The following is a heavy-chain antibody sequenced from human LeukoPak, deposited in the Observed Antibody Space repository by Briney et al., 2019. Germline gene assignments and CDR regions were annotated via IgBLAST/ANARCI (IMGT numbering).Heavy chain of an antibody. V-gene: IGHV3-7*01. CDR3: ARDGGVTGYDLLDY. CDR2: TKPDGSAE. D-gene: IGHD5-12*01. Sequence: GGSLRLSCAASGFTFRNYWMGWVRQAPGKGLEWVANTKPDGSAEYYADSVKGRFIISRDNAKNSVYLQLNSLTAEDTAVYYCARDGGVTGYDLLDYWGQGTLVTVSS. J-gene: IGHJ4*02. CDR1: GFTFRNYW.